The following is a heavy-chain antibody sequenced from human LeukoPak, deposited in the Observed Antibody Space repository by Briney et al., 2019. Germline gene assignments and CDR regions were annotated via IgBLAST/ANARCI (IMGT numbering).Heavy chain of an antibody. D-gene: IGHD3-22*01. CDR3: ATRSLEYYDSSGAADY. CDR2: ISGGGGST. J-gene: IGHJ4*02. Sequence: GGSLRLSCAASGFTFSSYAMSWVRQAPGKGLEWVSAISGGGGSTYYADSVKGRFTISRDNSKNTLYLQMNSLRAEGTAVYYCATRSLEYYDSSGAADYWGQGTLVTVSS. CDR1: GFTFSSYA. V-gene: IGHV3-23*01.